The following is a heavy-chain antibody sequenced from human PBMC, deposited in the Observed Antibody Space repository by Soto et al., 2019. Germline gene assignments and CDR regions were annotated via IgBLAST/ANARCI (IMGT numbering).Heavy chain of an antibody. Sequence: GSLRLSCAASGFTFSGSAMHWVRQASVKGLEWVGRIRSKANSYATAYAASVKGRFTISRDDSKNTAYLQMNSLKTEDTAVYYCIAPVVPPTLPSYRAQGTLVPVSS. V-gene: IGHV3-73*01. J-gene: IGHJ1*01. CDR1: GFTFSGSA. CDR2: IRSKANSYAT. D-gene: IGHD2-15*01. CDR3: IAPVVPPTLPSY.